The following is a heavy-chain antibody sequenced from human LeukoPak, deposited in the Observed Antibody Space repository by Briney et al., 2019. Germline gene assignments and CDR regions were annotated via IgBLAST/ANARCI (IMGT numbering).Heavy chain of an antibody. V-gene: IGHV3-9*01. CDR1: GFTFDDYA. J-gene: IGHJ6*02. CDR3: AKDTGDYYDSSGYRRIYYYYGMDV. D-gene: IGHD3-22*01. Sequence: AGGSLRLSCAASGFTFDDYAMHWVRQAPGKGLEWVSGISWNSGSIGYADSVKGRFTISRDNAKNSLYLQMNSLRAEDTALYYCAKDTGDYYDSSGYRRIYYYYGMDVWGQGTTVTVSS. CDR2: ISWNSGSI.